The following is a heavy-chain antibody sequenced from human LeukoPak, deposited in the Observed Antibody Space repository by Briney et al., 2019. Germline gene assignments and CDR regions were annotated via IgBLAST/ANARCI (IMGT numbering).Heavy chain of an antibody. D-gene: IGHD1-26*01. J-gene: IGHJ3*01. CDR1: GGSISSSNYY. V-gene: IGHV4-39*01. Sequence: PSETLSLTCTVSGGSISSSNYYWGWIRQPPGKGLEWIGSIYYSGNTYYNPSLKSRVTISVDTSKNQFPLKLTSVTAADTAVYYCARFKGGSFDFWGQGTMVTVSS. CDR3: ARFKGGSFDF. CDR2: IYYSGNT.